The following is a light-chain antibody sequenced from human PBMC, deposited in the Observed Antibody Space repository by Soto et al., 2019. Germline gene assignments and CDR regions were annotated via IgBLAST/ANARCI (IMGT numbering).Light chain of an antibody. V-gene: IGLV6-57*04. J-gene: IGLJ2*01. CDR2: DNN. Sequence: NFMLTQPHSVSESPGKTVTISCTRSSGSIASNSVQWFQQRPGSAPTTMIYDNNQRPSGVPDRFSASTDGASNSASLTISGLEGEDEADSYAESYDSNTVVFEGVTKRPVL. CDR1: SGSIASNS. CDR3: ESYDSNTVV.